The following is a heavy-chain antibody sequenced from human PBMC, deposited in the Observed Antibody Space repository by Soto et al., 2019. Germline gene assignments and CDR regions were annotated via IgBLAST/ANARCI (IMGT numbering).Heavy chain of an antibody. Sequence: QVQLVQSGAEVKKPGSSVKVSCKASGGTFSTYAINWVRQAPGQGLEWMGGTIPMFGTSNYAQKFQGRVTSTADESTITAYMALSSLRSEDTAVYYCARCNTSWYGGYYGLDVWGQGTTVTVSS. CDR2: TIPMFGTS. CDR3: ARCNTSWYGGYYGLDV. CDR1: GGTFSTYA. J-gene: IGHJ6*02. D-gene: IGHD2-2*01. V-gene: IGHV1-69*01.